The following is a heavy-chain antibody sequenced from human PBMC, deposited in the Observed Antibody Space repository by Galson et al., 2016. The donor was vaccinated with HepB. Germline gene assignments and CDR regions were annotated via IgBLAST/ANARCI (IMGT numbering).Heavy chain of an antibody. D-gene: IGHD1-1*01. CDR3: ARAQEGPLAYYYDSAMDV. V-gene: IGHV1-69*13. CDR1: GGTFSRFA. CDR2: TIPRFGKA. J-gene: IGHJ6*02. Sequence: SVKVSCKASGGTFSRFAISWVRQAPGQGLEWMGVTIPRFGKARYAQKFQGRATITADESRTTAYLELSSLTFEDTAVYYCARAQEGPLAYYYDSAMDVWGQGTLVTVSS.